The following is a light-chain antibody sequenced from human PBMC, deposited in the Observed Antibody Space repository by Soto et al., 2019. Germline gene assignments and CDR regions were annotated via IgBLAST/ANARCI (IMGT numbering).Light chain of an antibody. CDR2: EGT. V-gene: IGLV2-23*01. CDR3: CSYAGSGTSGYV. CDR1: SSDVGSYNL. J-gene: IGLJ1*01. Sequence: QSALTQPASVSGSPGQSITISCTGTSSDVGSYNLVSWYQQHPGKAPKPMIYEGTKRPSGVSNRFSGSKSGNTASLTIAGLQAEDEADYYCCSYAGSGTSGYVFGSGTKVTVL.